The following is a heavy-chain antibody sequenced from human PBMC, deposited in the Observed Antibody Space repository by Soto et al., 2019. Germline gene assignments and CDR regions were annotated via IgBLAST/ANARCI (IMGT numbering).Heavy chain of an antibody. CDR1: GGSISSYY. D-gene: IGHD6-13*01. J-gene: IGHJ4*02. CDR3: ALAAAGTGLFDY. V-gene: IGHV4-59*01. CDR2: IYYSGST. Sequence: QVQLQESGPGLVKPSETLSLTCTVSGGSISSYYWSWIRQPPGKGLEWIGYIYYSGSTNYNPSLKSRVTISVDTSKNQFSLKLSSVTAADPAVYYCALAAAGTGLFDYWGQGTLVTVSS.